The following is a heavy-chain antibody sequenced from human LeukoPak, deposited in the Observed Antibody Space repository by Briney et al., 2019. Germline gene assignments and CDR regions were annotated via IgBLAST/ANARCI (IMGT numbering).Heavy chain of an antibody. CDR3: AKDGYYDNSGYS. Sequence: TGGSLRLSCTASGFTFSSYEMNWVRQAPGKGLEWVSYISSGTTTIYYADSVKGRFTISGDNRKKSLYLQMSSLRIEDTALYYCAKDGYYDNSGYSWGQGTLVAVSS. D-gene: IGHD3-22*01. J-gene: IGHJ4*02. CDR1: GFTFSSYE. V-gene: IGHV3-48*03. CDR2: ISSGTTTI.